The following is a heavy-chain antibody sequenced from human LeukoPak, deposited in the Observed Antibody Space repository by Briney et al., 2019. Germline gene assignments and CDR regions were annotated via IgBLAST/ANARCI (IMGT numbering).Heavy chain of an antibody. D-gene: IGHD3-10*01. V-gene: IGHV3-7*01. CDR2: IKHDGSEK. J-gene: IGHJ4*02. Sequence: GGSLRLSCAASGFIFSTYWISWVHQAPGKGLEWVANIKHDGSEKYYVDSVKGRFTISRDNAKNSLYLQMNSLRAEDTAVYYCARGEYYFDYWGQGTLVTVSS. CDR3: ARGEYYFDY. CDR1: GFIFSTYW.